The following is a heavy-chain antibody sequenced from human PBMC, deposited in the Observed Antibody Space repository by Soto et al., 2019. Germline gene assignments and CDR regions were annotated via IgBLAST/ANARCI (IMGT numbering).Heavy chain of an antibody. J-gene: IGHJ4*02. Sequence: QVQLVQSGAEVKKPGSSVTVSCKASGGTFSSYAISWVRQAPGQGLEWMGGIIHIFGTANYAQKFEGRVTITADKSTSKAYTEVSSLRSEDTAVYYCARGPHLVVVTALDYWGQGSLVTVSS. D-gene: IGHD2-21*02. CDR3: ARGPHLVVVTALDY. CDR1: GGTFSSYA. V-gene: IGHV1-69*06. CDR2: IIHIFGTA.